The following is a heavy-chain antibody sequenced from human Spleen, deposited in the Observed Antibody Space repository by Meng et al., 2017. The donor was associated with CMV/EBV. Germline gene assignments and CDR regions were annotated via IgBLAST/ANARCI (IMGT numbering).Heavy chain of an antibody. V-gene: IGHV4-34*01. CDR2: INHSGST. CDR1: SSSGNQ. D-gene: IGHD3-9*01. J-gene: IGHJ4*02. Sequence: SSSGNQWTWIRQPPGKGLECIGEINHSGSTNYHPSLKSRVTISVDMSKNQFSLRLSSVTAADTAVYYCARRGSRHVTLFQILTGYDYWGQGALVTVSS. CDR3: ARRGSRHVTLFQILTGYDY.